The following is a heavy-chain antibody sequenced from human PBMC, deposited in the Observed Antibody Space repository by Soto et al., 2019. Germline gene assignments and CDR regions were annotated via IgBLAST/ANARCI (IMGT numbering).Heavy chain of an antibody. Sequence: SETLSLTCTVSGGSISSYYCSWIRQPPGKGLEWIGYIYYSGSTNYNPSLKSRVTISVDTSKNQFSLKLSSVTAADTAVYYCARTRGWFGESYGMDVWGQGTTVTVSS. V-gene: IGHV4-59*01. J-gene: IGHJ6*02. CDR2: IYYSGST. CDR1: GGSISSYY. CDR3: ARTRGWFGESYGMDV. D-gene: IGHD3-10*01.